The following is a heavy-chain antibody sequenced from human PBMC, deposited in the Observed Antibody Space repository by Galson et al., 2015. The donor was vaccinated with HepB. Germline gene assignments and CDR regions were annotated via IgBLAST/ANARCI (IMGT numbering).Heavy chain of an antibody. CDR1: GGTFSSYA. Sequence: SVKVSCKASGGTFSSYAISWVRQAPGQGLEWMGRIIPILGIANYAQKFQGRVTITADKSTSTAYMELSSLRSEDTAVYYCVRDLTYCSGGSCYPNWFDPWGQGTLVTVSS. V-gene: IGHV1-69*04. CDR3: VRDLTYCSGGSCYPNWFDP. CDR2: IIPILGIA. D-gene: IGHD2-15*01. J-gene: IGHJ5*02.